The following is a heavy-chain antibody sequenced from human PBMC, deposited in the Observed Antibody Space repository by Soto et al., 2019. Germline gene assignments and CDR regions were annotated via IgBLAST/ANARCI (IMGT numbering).Heavy chain of an antibody. V-gene: IGHV1-3*01. Sequence: GASVKVSCKASGGTFSSYAISWVRQAPGQRLEWMGWINPGNGNTKYSQKFQGRVTITRDTSATTAYMELSSLRSEDTAVYYCARGGSSTMFWFDPWGQGTLVTV. CDR3: ARGGSSTMFWFDP. CDR1: GGTFSSYA. D-gene: IGHD3-10*02. J-gene: IGHJ5*02. CDR2: INPGNGNT.